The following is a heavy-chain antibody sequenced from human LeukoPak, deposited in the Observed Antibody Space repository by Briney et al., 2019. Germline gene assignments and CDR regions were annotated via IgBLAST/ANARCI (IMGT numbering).Heavy chain of an antibody. V-gene: IGHV1-3*01. CDR2: INAGNGNT. CDR3: ARDLIRDGYNYLVWYFDL. D-gene: IGHD5-24*01. Sequence: ASVKVSRKASGYTFTSYAMHWVRQAPGQRLEWMGWINAGNGNTKYSQKFQGRVTFTRDTSASTAYMELSSLRSEDTAVYYCARDLIRDGYNYLVWYFDLWGRGTLVTVSS. J-gene: IGHJ2*01. CDR1: GYTFTSYA.